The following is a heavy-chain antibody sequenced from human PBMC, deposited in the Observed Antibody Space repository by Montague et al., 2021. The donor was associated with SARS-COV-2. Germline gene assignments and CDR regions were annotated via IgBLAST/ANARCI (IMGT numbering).Heavy chain of an antibody. J-gene: IGHJ5*02. V-gene: IGHV4-39*01. CDR1: VHSIVGAPSR. Sequence: SETLSLTCAVSVHSIVGAPSRWSWMRPPPLQSLAWIVYLYFSGNTMYNPSLKSRVTMSVDTSKNQFSLHLNLVAAADTAVYYCARRLTGLEPPFDPWGQGTLVIVSS. CDR2: LYFSGNT. CDR3: ARRLTGLEPPFDP. D-gene: IGHD1-1*01.